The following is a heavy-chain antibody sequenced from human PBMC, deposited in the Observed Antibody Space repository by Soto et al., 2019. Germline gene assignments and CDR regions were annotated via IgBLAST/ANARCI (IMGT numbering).Heavy chain of an antibody. CDR1: GFTLSSYG. Sequence: GGSLRLSCAASGFTLSSYGMHWVRQAPGKGLEWVAVISYDGSNKYYADSVKGRFTISRDNSKNTLYLQMNSLRAEDTAVYYCAKDTQYSSSWYYFDYWGQGTLVTVSS. V-gene: IGHV3-30*18. D-gene: IGHD6-13*01. CDR3: AKDTQYSSSWYYFDY. J-gene: IGHJ4*02. CDR2: ISYDGSNK.